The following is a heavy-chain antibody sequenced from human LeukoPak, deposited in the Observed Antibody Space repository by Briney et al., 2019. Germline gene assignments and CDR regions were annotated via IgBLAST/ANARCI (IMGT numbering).Heavy chain of an antibody. J-gene: IGHJ4*02. D-gene: IGHD3-10*01. Sequence: GGSLRLSCVASGYPFSSYSMNWVRQAPGKGLEWVAVTSSDLNVKLYADSVKGRFTISRDNSRSTLYLQMNSLRPEDTAIYYCAREGYYGSGSPPSLYFDYWGQGTLVTVSS. V-gene: IGHV3-30*03. CDR1: GYPFSSYS. CDR3: AREGYYGSGSPPSLYFDY. CDR2: TSSDLNVK.